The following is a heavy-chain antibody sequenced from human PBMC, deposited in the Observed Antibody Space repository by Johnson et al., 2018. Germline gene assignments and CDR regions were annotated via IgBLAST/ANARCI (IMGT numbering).Heavy chain of an antibody. V-gene: IGHV3-15*07. J-gene: IGHJ4*02. Sequence: VQLVESGGGLVKPGGSLRLSCAASGFTFSNAWMNWVRQAPGKGLEWVGHIRSKTDVGTTDYGAPVKVRFTISRDDSKNTLYLQMNSLITEDTAVYYCTTETQKDGVTDYWGQGTLVTVSS. CDR2: IRSKTDVGTT. D-gene: IGHD2-21*02. CDR3: TTETQKDGVTDY. CDR1: GFTFSNAW.